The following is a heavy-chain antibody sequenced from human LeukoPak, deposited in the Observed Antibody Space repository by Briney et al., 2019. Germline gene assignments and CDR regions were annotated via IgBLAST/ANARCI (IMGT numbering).Heavy chain of an antibody. CDR1: GGTFSSYA. CDR3: AGGSSSITGTTGFDY. J-gene: IGHJ4*02. D-gene: IGHD1-7*01. Sequence: SVKISCKASGGTFSSYAISWVRQAPGQGLEWMGGIIPIFGTANYAQKFQGRVTITTDESTSTAYMELSSLRSEDTAVYYCAGGSSSITGTTGFDYWGQGTLVTVSS. V-gene: IGHV1-69*05. CDR2: IIPIFGTA.